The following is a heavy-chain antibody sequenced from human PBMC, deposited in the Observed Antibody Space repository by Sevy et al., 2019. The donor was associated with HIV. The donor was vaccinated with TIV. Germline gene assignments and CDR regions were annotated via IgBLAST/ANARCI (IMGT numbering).Heavy chain of an antibody. CDR2: IWYDGTDK. D-gene: IGHD3-16*01. CDR1: GFIFSNYA. J-gene: IGHJ4*02. V-gene: IGHV3-33*01. Sequence: GGSLRLSCATSGFIFSNYAMHWIRQAPGKGLEWVAVIWYDGTDKYYADSVQGRFTISRDNSKNTLYLQMNSLRVEDTAVYYCARYWGRDGHSIDYWGQGTLVTVPS. CDR3: ARYWGRDGHSIDY.